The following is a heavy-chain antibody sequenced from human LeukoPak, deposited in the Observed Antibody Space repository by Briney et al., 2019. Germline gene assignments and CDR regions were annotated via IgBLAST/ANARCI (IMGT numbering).Heavy chain of an antibody. D-gene: IGHD3-16*01. CDR1: GFTFDDYA. V-gene: IGHV3-9*01. Sequence: GGSLRLSCAASGFTFDDYAMHWVRQAPGKGLEWVSGISWNSGSIGYADSVKGRFTISRDNAKNSLYLQMNSLSAEDTAVYYCARLDYYFDSWGQGTLVTVSS. CDR3: ARLDYYFDS. J-gene: IGHJ4*02. CDR2: ISWNSGSI.